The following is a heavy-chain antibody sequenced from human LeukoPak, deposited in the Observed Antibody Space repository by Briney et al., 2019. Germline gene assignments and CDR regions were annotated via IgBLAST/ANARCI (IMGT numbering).Heavy chain of an antibody. Sequence: ASVKVSCKASGYTFTSYAMHWVRQAPGQRLEWMGWINAGNGNTKYSQEFQGRVTITRDTSASTAYMELSSLRSEDMAVYYCARGPDTAMVPLLDNWYFDLWGRGTLVTVSS. D-gene: IGHD5-18*01. CDR1: GYTFTSYA. J-gene: IGHJ2*01. CDR2: INAGNGNT. CDR3: ARGPDTAMVPLLDNWYFDL. V-gene: IGHV1-3*03.